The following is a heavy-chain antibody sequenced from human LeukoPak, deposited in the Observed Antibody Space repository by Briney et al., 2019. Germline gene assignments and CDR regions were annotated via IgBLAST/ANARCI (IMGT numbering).Heavy chain of an antibody. CDR2: INHSGST. CDR3: ARGREYYDFWSGYYDWFDP. J-gene: IGHJ5*02. V-gene: IGHV4-34*01. D-gene: IGHD3-3*01. Sequence: SETLSLTCAVYGGSFSGYYWSWIHQPPGKGLEWIGEINHSGSTNYNPSLKSRVTISVDTSKNQFSLKLSSVTAADTAVYYCARGREYYDFWSGYYDWFDPWGQGTLVTVSS. CDR1: GGSFSGYY.